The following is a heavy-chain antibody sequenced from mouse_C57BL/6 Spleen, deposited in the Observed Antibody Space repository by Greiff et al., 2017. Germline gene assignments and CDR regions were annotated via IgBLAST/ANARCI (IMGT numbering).Heavy chain of an antibody. CDR1: GYTFTSYW. CDR3: TGAYYSNSVYALDY. CDR2: IYPGNSDT. Sequence: EVQLQQSGTVLARPGASVKMSCKTSGYTFTSYWMHWVNQRPGQGLEWIGAIYPGNSDTSYNQKFKGKAKLTAVTSASTAYMELSSLTKEDSAVYYCTGAYYSNSVYALDYWGQGTSVTVSS. J-gene: IGHJ4*01. V-gene: IGHV1-5*01. D-gene: IGHD2-5*01.